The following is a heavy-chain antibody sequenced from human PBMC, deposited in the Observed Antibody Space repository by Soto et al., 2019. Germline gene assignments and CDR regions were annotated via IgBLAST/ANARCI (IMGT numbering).Heavy chain of an antibody. D-gene: IGHD3-10*01. CDR1: GYTFTSYG. J-gene: IGHJ4*02. CDR2: ISAYNGNT. V-gene: IGHV1-18*03. Sequence: QVQLVQSGAEVKKPGASVKVSCKASGYTFTSYGISWVRQAPGQGLEWMGWISAYNGNTNYAQKLQDSVTMSTDTSISKGYMELRSLRSDDLAVYYCAREHGNLYGPIDYWGQGTLVTVSS. CDR3: AREHGNLYGPIDY.